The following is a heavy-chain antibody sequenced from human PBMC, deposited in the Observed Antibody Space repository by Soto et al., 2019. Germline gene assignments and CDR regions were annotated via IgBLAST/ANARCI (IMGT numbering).Heavy chain of an antibody. CDR3: AKGDDLVATVPNLDY. V-gene: IGHV3-23*01. J-gene: IGHJ4*02. D-gene: IGHD5-12*01. CDR1: GFTFSSYA. CDR2: ISNSGDST. Sequence: EVQLLESGGGLVQPGGSLRLSCAASGFTFSSYAMSWVRQAPGKGLEWVSAISNSGDSTYYADSVKGRFTISRDNSKSTLYLQGNSLRAEDTALYYCAKGDDLVATVPNLDYWGQGTLVTVSS.